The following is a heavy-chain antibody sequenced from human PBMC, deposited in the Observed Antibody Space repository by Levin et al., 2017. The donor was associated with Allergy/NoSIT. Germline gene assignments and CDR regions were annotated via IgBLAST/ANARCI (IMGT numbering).Heavy chain of an antibody. CDR2: INSDGSSI. V-gene: IGHV3-74*01. Sequence: GGSLRLSCAASGFTFSSYWMHWVRQAPGKGLVWVSRINSDGSSISYADSVKGRFTISRDNAKNTLYLQMNSLRAEDMAVYYCAGESTSAYDIWGQGTMVTVSS. J-gene: IGHJ3*02. D-gene: IGHD6-25*01. CDR3: AGESTSAYDI. CDR1: GFTFSSYW.